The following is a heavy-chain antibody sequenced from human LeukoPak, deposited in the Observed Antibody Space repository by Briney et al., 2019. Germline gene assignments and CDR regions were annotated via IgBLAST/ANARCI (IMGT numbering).Heavy chain of an antibody. CDR1: GYSFTSYW. J-gene: IGHJ4*02. V-gene: IGHV5-51*01. Sequence: GESLKISCKGSGYSFTSYWIGWVRQMPGKGLEWMGIIYPGDSDTRYSPSFQGQVTISADKSISTAYLQWSSLKASDTAMYYCARYGDCCGGSCYSPFDYWGQGTLVTVSS. CDR2: IYPGDSDT. CDR3: ARYGDCCGGSCYSPFDY. D-gene: IGHD2-15*01.